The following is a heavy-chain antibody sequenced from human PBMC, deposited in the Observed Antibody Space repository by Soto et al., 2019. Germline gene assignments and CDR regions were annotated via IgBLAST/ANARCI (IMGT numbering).Heavy chain of an antibody. CDR2: IYYSGRT. CDR3: ARSVAP. J-gene: IGHJ5*02. CDR1: CGSISSGGYY. V-gene: IGHV4-31*03. Sequence: QVQLQESGPGLVKPSQTLSLTCTVSCGSISSGGYYWIWIRQHPGKVLEWIGYIYYSGRTYYHPSLKSRVTISVDTAKSQFSLKLSSVTAADTAVYYCARSVAPWGPGTLVTVSS.